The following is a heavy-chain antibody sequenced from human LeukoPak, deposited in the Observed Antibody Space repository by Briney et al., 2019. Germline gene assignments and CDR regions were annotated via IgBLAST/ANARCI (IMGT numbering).Heavy chain of an antibody. CDR3: ARVPDIVVVPAAILPDY. J-gene: IGHJ4*02. CDR1: GYTFTSYG. V-gene: IGHV1-18*01. D-gene: IGHD2-2*02. Sequence: ASVKVSCKASGYTFTSYGISWVRQAPGQGLEWMGWISTYNGDTDYTQKLQGRVTMTTETSTSAAYMELRSLRSDDTAVYYCARVPDIVVVPAAILPDYWGQGTLVTVSS. CDR2: ISTYNGDT.